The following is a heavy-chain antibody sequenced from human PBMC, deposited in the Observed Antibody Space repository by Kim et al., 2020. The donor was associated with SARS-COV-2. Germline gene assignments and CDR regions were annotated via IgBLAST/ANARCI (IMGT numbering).Heavy chain of an antibody. CDR2: INHSGST. CDR3: ARGRITMVRGVIITTDYGMDV. D-gene: IGHD3-10*01. J-gene: IGHJ6*02. Sequence: SETLSLTCAVYGGSFSGYYWSWIRQPPGKGLEWIGEINHSGSTNYNPSLKSRVTISVDTSKNQFSLKLSSVTAADTAVYYCARGRITMVRGVIITTDYGMDVWGQGTTVTVSS. CDR1: GGSFSGYY. V-gene: IGHV4-34*01.